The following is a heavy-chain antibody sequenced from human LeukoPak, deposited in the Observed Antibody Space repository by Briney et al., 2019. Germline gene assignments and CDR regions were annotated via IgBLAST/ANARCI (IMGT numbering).Heavy chain of an antibody. CDR3: ARDPKPGGYSGYDLNAY. D-gene: IGHD5-12*01. CDR2: IYSGGST. V-gene: IGHV3-66*01. CDR1: GFTVSSNY. J-gene: IGHJ4*02. Sequence: GGSLRLSCAASGFTVSSNYMSWVRQAPGKGLKWVSIIYSGGSTYYADSVKGRFTISRDNPKNTLYLQMNSLRVEDTAVYYCARDPKPGGYSGYDLNAYWGQGTLVTVSS.